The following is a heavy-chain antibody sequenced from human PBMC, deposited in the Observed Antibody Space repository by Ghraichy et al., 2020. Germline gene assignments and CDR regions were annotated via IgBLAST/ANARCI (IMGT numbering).Heavy chain of an antibody. D-gene: IGHD3-10*01. V-gene: IGHV1-2*06. Sequence: ASVKGSCKASGYTFTGYYMHWVRQAPGQGLEWMGRINPNSGGTNYAQKFQGRVTMTRDTSISTAYMELSRLRSDDTAVYYCARGRITRATNWYFDLWGRGTLVTVSS. CDR1: GYTFTGYY. CDR2: INPNSGGT. J-gene: IGHJ2*01. CDR3: ARGRITRATNWYFDL.